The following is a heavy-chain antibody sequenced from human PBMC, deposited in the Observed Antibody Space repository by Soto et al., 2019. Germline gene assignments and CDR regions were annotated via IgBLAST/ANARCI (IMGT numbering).Heavy chain of an antibody. CDR1: GGSISSYY. D-gene: IGHD2-21*02. CDR2: IYYSGST. V-gene: IGHV4-59*01. Sequence: SETLSLTCTVSGGSISSYYWSWIRQPPGKGLEWIGYIYYSGSTNYNPSLKSRVTISVDTSKNQFSLKLSSVTAADTAVYYCARADCGRDCYSWFDLWGQGTLVTVSS. J-gene: IGHJ5*02. CDR3: ARADCGRDCYSWFDL.